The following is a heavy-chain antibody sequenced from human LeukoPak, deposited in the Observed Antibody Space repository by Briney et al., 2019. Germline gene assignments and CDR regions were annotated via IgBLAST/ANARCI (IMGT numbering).Heavy chain of an antibody. CDR3: AREVGATSFDY. Sequence: PSETLSLTCAVYGGSFSNYYWGWIRQPPGKGLEWIGSIYYSGSTYYNPSLKSRVTISVDTSKNQFSLKLSSVTAADTAVYYCAREVGATSFDYWGQGTLVTVSS. CDR2: IYYSGST. D-gene: IGHD1-26*01. J-gene: IGHJ4*02. V-gene: IGHV4-39*07. CDR1: GGSFSNYY.